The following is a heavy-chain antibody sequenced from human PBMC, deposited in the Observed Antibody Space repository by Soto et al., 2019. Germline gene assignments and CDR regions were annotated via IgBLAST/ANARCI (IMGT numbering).Heavy chain of an antibody. CDR2: FVPEDGRT. V-gene: IGHV1-24*01. CDR3: ATGYVTRFDY. D-gene: IGHD3-16*01. Sequence: ASVKVSCKVSGYTLTELSMHWVRQAPGKGLEWMGGFVPEDGRTNYAQKFQGRVTITADKSTNTAYMELSSLRAEDTALYYCATGYVTRFDYWGLGTLVTVSS. CDR1: GYTLTELS. J-gene: IGHJ4*02.